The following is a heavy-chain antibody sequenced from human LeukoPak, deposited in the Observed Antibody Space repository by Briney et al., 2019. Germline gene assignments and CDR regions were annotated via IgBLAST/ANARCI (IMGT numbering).Heavy chain of an antibody. Sequence: ASVKVSCKASGYTFTGCYMHWVRQAPGQGLEWMGWINPNSGGTNYAQKFQGRVTMTRDTSISTAYMELSRLRSDDTAVYYCARDTRIAARPYYMDVWGKGTTVTVSS. CDR1: GYTFTGCY. V-gene: IGHV1-2*02. CDR3: ARDTRIAARPYYMDV. J-gene: IGHJ6*03. D-gene: IGHD6-6*01. CDR2: INPNSGGT.